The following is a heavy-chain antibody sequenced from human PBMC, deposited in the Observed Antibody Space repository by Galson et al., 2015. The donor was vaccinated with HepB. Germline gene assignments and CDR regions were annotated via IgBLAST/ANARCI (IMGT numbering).Heavy chain of an antibody. V-gene: IGHV3-30*18. J-gene: IGHJ3*02. CDR3: AKVPAANSKKNDAFDI. CDR2: ISYDGSNK. D-gene: IGHD4-23*01. Sequence: SLRLSCAASGFTFSSYGMHWVRQAPGKGLEWVAVISYDGSNKYYADSVKGRFTISRDNSKNTLYLQMNSLRAEDTAVYYCAKVPAANSKKNDAFDIWGQGTMVTVSS. CDR1: GFTFSSYG.